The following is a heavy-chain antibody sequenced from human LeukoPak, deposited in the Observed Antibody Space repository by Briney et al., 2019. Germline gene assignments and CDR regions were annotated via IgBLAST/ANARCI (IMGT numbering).Heavy chain of an antibody. Sequence: GGSLRLSCAATGLTVSSNYMSWVRQAPGKGLEWVSVFYNGINTYYADSVKGRFTTSRDNSKNTLYLQMNSLRVEDTAVYFCAIVGSGNTYGYGDYWGQGTLVTVS. CDR2: FYNGINT. D-gene: IGHD5-18*01. CDR1: GLTVSSNY. V-gene: IGHV3-66*01. J-gene: IGHJ4*02. CDR3: AIVGSGNTYGYGDY.